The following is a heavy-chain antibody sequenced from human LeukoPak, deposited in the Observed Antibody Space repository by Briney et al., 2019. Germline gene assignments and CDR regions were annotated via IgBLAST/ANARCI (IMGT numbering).Heavy chain of an antibody. J-gene: IGHJ4*02. D-gene: IGHD6-13*01. Sequence: PGGSLRLSCAASGFTFSSYWMSWVRQAPGKGLEWVANIKQDGSEKCYVDSVKGRFTISRDNAKNSLYLQMNSLRAEDTAVYYCARAGYSSSWHVDYWGQGTLVTVSS. CDR2: IKQDGSEK. CDR3: ARAGYSSSWHVDY. V-gene: IGHV3-7*01. CDR1: GFTFSSYW.